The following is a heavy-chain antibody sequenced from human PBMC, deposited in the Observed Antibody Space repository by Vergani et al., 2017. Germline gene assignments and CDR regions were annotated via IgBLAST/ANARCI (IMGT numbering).Heavy chain of an antibody. CDR3: ARGGSGSYLWTGS. Sequence: QVQLVQSGAEVKKPGSSVKVSCKASGGPFKNSAFSWVRQVPGQGLEWIGGGLIPFFGARNYAQKFQGRVTISADESKTTAFMELDNLTSDDTAVYYCARGGSGSYLWTGSWGQGTLVTVSS. J-gene: IGHJ5*02. CDR2: LIPFFGAR. D-gene: IGHD1-26*01. CDR1: GGPFKNSA. V-gene: IGHV1-69*13.